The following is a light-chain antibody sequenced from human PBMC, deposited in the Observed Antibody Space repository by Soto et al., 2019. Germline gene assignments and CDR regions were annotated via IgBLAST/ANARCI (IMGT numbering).Light chain of an antibody. CDR2: AAS. V-gene: IGKV1-6*01. CDR1: QSISSY. J-gene: IGKJ1*01. Sequence: IQMTQSPSSLSASVGDRVTITCRASQSISSYLNWYQQKPGKAPKLLIYAASSSQSGVPSRFSGSGSGTDFTLTISSLQPEDCATYYCLQDHNYPRTFGQGTKVDIK. CDR3: LQDHNYPRT.